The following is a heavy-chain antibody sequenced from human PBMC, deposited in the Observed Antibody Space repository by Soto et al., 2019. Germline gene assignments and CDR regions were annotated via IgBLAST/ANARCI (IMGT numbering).Heavy chain of an antibody. Sequence: GSLRLSCAVSGFTFSNYYIHWVRQAPGKGLEWVSSIRSGRDTFYADSVKGRFSISRDDATSSVSLQMNSLRGEDTAVYFCAREETAWPLAYGLDVWGQGTTVTVSS. J-gene: IGHJ6*02. V-gene: IGHV3-21*01. CDR2: IRSGRDT. CDR1: GFTFSNYY. CDR3: AREETAWPLAYGLDV. D-gene: IGHD2-21*02.